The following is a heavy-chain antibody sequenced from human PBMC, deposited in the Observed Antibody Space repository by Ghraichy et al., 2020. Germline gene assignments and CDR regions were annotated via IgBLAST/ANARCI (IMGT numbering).Heavy chain of an antibody. CDR3: ARGRSYSSSSYGVDV. J-gene: IGHJ6*02. CDR1: GGPVDYGGFY. D-gene: IGHD6-6*01. Sequence: TLSLTCTVSGGPVDYGGFYWSWIRQHPGEGPEWLGYIYYTGPTYYNLSLKSRLVISLDTSKNQFSLKLSSMTAADTAVYYCARGRSYSSSSYGVDVWGQGTTVTVSS. CDR2: IYYTGPT. V-gene: IGHV4-31*02.